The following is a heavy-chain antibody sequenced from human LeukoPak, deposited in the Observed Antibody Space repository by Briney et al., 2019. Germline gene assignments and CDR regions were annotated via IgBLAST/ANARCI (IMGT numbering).Heavy chain of an antibody. D-gene: IGHD4-17*01. CDR1: GGSISSGDYY. CDR3: ARVGTVTTTLGTPQYYFDY. J-gene: IGHJ4*02. Sequence: PSETLSLTCTVSGGSISSGDYYWRWIRQPPGKGLEWIGYIYYSGSTYYNPSLKSRVTISVDTSKNQFSLKLSSVTAADTAVYYCARVGTVTTTLGTPQYYFDYWGQGTLVTVSS. V-gene: IGHV4-30-4*01. CDR2: IYYSGST.